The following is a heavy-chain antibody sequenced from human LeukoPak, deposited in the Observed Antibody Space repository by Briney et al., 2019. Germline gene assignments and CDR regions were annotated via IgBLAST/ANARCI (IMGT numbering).Heavy chain of an antibody. Sequence: ASVKVSCKVSGYTLTELSMHWVRQAPGKGLEWMGGFDPEDGETIYAQKFQGRVTMTEDTSTDTAYMELSSLRSEDTAVYYCVTRLWFGELPNAFDIWGQGTMVTVSS. CDR1: GYTLTELS. J-gene: IGHJ3*02. V-gene: IGHV1-24*01. CDR2: FDPEDGET. D-gene: IGHD3-10*01. CDR3: VTRLWFGELPNAFDI.